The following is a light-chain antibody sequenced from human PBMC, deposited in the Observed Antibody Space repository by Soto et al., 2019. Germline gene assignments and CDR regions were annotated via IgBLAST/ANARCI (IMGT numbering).Light chain of an antibody. V-gene: IGLV1-47*01. CDR2: RNN. J-gene: IGLJ3*02. CDR1: ISNIGSNY. Sequence: QSVLTQPPSASGTPGQRVTISCSGTISNIGSNYVYWYQQLPGTAPNLLIYRNNQRPSGVPDRFSGSKSGTSASLAISGLRSEDEADYYCAAWDDSLSGWVFGGGTKLTVL. CDR3: AAWDDSLSGWV.